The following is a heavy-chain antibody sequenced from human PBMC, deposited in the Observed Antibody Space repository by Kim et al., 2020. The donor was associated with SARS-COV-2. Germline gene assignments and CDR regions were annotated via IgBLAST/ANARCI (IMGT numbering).Heavy chain of an antibody. Sequence: GGSLRLSCTASGFTFSSYEMNWVRQIPGKGLEWVSYITAYGSLTFYADSVKGRFIVSRDNAKNSLYLQMNSLRVEDTAVYYFAREKLSTVGDASDIWGQGTMVTVSS. CDR3: AREKLSTVGDASDI. D-gene: IGHD3-10*01. J-gene: IGHJ3*02. CDR1: GFTFSSYE. CDR2: ITAYGSLT. V-gene: IGHV3-48*03.